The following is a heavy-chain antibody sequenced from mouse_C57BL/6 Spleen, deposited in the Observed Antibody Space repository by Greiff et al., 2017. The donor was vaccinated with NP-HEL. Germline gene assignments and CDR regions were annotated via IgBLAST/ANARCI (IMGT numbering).Heavy chain of an antibody. CDR3: ARRDITTGFAY. J-gene: IGHJ3*01. CDR1: GYTFTNYW. CDR2: IYPGGGHT. Sequence: VQLQQSGAELVRPGTSVKMSCKASGYTFTNYWIGWAKQRPGHGLEWIGDIYPGGGHTNYNEKFKGKATLTADKSSSTAYMQFSSLTSEDTAIYYCARRDITTGFAYWGQGTLVTVSA. D-gene: IGHD1-1*01. V-gene: IGHV1-63*01.